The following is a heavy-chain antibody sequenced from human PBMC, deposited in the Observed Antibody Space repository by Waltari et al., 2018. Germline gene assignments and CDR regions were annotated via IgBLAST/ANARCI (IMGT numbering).Heavy chain of an antibody. CDR2: IYSGGGT. J-gene: IGHJ6*02. Sequence: EVQLVETGGGLIQPGGSLKIPCAASELIVSSNYMSWVRQAPGKGLEWVSVIYSGGGTHYAGSVKGRFTISRDNSKNTLHLQMNSLRAEDTAVYYCARVSLRDYYYGMDVWGQGTTVTVSS. CDR3: ARVSLRDYYYGMDV. CDR1: ELIVSSNY. V-gene: IGHV3-53*02.